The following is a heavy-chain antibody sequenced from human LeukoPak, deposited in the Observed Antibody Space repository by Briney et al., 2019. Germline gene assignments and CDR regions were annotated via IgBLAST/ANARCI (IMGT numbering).Heavy chain of an antibody. CDR1: GGTFSSYT. CDR3: ARVLGYSYGPGLGY. J-gene: IGHJ4*02. V-gene: IGHV1-69*02. Sequence: SVKVSCKASGGTFSSYTISCVRQAPGQGLEWMGRIIPILGIANYAQKFQGRVTITADKSTSTAYMELSSLRSEDTAVYYCARVLGYSYGPGLGYWGQGTLVTVSS. D-gene: IGHD5-18*01. CDR2: IIPILGIA.